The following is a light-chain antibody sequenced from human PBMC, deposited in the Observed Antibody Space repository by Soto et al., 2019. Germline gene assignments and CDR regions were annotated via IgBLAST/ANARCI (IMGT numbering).Light chain of an antibody. Sequence: DIQMTQSPTSLSASVGDRVTITCRASQSISNYFAWYQQKTGKDPMLLIYAASTLQSGVPSRFSGSGSGTDFTITISSLQPEDVATYYWQKYNSAPLTFGGGTKVEIK. CDR1: QSISNY. V-gene: IGKV1-27*01. CDR3: QKYNSAPLT. J-gene: IGKJ4*01. CDR2: AAS.